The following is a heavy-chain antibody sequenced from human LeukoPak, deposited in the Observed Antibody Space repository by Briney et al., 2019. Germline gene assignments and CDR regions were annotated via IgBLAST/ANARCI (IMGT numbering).Heavy chain of an antibody. CDR3: ARNEYYDFWSGTMDV. CDR2: IYYSGST. D-gene: IGHD3-3*01. Sequence: SETLSLTCTVSGGSISSYYWSWIRQPPGKGLEWIGYIYYSGSTNYNPSLKSRVTISVDTSKNQFSLKLSSVTAADTAVYYCARNEYYDFWSGTMDVWGKGTTVTVSS. CDR1: GGSISSYY. V-gene: IGHV4-59*01. J-gene: IGHJ6*03.